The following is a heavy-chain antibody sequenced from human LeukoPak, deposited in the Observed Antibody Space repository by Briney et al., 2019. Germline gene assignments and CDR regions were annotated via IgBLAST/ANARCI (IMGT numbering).Heavy chain of an antibody. D-gene: IGHD3-10*01. CDR1: GGSISSYQ. CDR2: IFISGST. V-gene: IGHV4-4*07. CDR3: ARDKGQYGSGTRGFTWFDP. Sequence: PSETLSLTCTVSGGSISSYQWNWIRQPAGKGLEWIGRIFISGSTNYNPPLKSRVIVSSDMSKNQFSLMLNSVTAADTAVYYCARDKGQYGSGTRGFTWFDPWGQGTLVTVSS. J-gene: IGHJ5*02.